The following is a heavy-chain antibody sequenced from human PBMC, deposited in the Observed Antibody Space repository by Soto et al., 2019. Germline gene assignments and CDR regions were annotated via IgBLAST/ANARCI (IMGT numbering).Heavy chain of an antibody. CDR1: GFTFSTYA. V-gene: IGHV3-23*01. D-gene: IGHD3-3*01. CDR2: ISGSGSDR. J-gene: IGHJ6*03. Sequence: EVQVLESGGGLVEPGGSLRLSCVGSGFTFSTYAMNWVHRAPGKGLEWVSGISGSGSDRYYADSVRGRFIISRDNSNNTLNLQMDSLRAEDTAIYYCTKTPRSFYYYMDVWGKGTTVTVSS. CDR3: TKTPRSFYYYMDV.